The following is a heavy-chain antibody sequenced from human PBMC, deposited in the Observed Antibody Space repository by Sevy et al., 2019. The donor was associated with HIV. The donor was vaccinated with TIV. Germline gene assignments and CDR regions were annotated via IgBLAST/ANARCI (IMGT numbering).Heavy chain of an antibody. Sequence: SETLSLTCAVSGGSISSNNWWYWVRQTPGKGLEWIGELYQSGSTNRNPSLKSRVTISVDKTKNQFSLKQSSVTAADTTVYYCAGGVGGYCSSTSCHVDYWGQGTLVTVSS. CDR1: GGSISSNNW. D-gene: IGHD2-2*03. V-gene: IGHV4-4*02. CDR3: AGGVGGYCSSTSCHVDY. CDR2: LYQSGST. J-gene: IGHJ4*02.